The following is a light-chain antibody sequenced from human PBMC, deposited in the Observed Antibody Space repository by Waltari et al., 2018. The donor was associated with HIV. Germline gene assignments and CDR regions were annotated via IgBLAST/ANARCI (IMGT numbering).Light chain of an antibody. V-gene: IGLV2-8*01. CDR1: SRAVGRYDY. Sequence: QSALTQPPSASGSHGHAVTISCTGTSRAVGRYDYVSWYQKHPGKPPKLLIYEVNKRPSWVPDRFSGSKSGNTASLTVAGLQAEDEAEYSCTSYAGINPVAFGGGTKLTVL. CDR3: TSYAGINPVA. CDR2: EVN. J-gene: IGLJ2*01.